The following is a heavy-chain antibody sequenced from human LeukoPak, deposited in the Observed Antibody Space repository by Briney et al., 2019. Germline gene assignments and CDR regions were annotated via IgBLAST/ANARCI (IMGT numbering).Heavy chain of an antibody. CDR3: ARHASVDGNWPRPLDY. CDR1: GGSISSSPYY. J-gene: IGHJ4*02. CDR2: IYYSGST. V-gene: IGHV4-39*01. Sequence: PSETLSLTCTVSGGSISSSPYYWDWIRQSPGTGLEWIGNIYYSGSTYYNPSLKTRVTISVDTSKNQFSLKLTSATAADTAVYYCARHASVDGNWPRPLDYWGQGSLVTVSS. D-gene: IGHD5-12*01.